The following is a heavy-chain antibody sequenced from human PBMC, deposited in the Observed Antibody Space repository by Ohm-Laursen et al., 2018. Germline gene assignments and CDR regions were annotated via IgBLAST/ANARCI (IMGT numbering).Heavy chain of an antibody. CDR2: IKQDGSEK. CDR3: ARDEFSWYFQN. D-gene: IGHD3-10*01. CDR1: GFTFRSYW. Sequence: SLRLSCSASGFTFRSYWMSWVRQAPGKGLEWVANIKQDGSEKYYVDSVKGRFTISRDNAKNSLYLQMNSLRAEDTAAYYCARDEFSWYFQNWGQGTLVTVSS. J-gene: IGHJ1*01. V-gene: IGHV3-7*01.